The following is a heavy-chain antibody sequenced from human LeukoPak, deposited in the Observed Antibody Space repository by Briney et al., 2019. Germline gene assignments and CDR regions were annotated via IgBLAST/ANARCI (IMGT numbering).Heavy chain of an antibody. CDR1: GFTFSTYS. CDR2: ISSSSSTI. CDR3: ARDRTAAAGAPSWFDP. Sequence: PGGSLRLSCAASGFTFSTYSMNWVRQARGKGLEGVSCISSSSSTIYYADSVKGRFTISRDNAKTSLNLQMTSLRAEDTAVYYCARDRTAAAGAPSWFDPWGQGTLVTVSS. V-gene: IGHV3-48*01. J-gene: IGHJ5*02. D-gene: IGHD6-13*01.